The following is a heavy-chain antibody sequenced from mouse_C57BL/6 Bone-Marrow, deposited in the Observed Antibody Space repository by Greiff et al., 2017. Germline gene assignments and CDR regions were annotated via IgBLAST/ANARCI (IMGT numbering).Heavy chain of an antibody. D-gene: IGHD2-4*01. J-gene: IGHJ4*01. Sequence: EVQLQQSGPELVKPGASVKISCKASGYSFTDYNMNWVKQSNGKGLEWIGVIYPNYGTTSYNQKFKGKATLTVDQSSSTAYMQLNSLTSEYSAVYDCARGYDYDYAMDYWGQGTSVTVSS. CDR3: ARGYDYDYAMDY. V-gene: IGHV1-39*01. CDR1: GYSFTDYN. CDR2: IYPNYGTT.